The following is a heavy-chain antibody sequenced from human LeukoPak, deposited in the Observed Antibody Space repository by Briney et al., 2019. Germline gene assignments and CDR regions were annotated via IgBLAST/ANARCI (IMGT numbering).Heavy chain of an antibody. V-gene: IGHV7-4-1*02. Sequence: ASVKVSCKASGYTFTSYAMNWVRQAPGQGLEWMGWINTNTGNPTYAQGFTGRFVFSLDTSVSTAYLQISSLKAEDTAVYYCARVVELDYYYYYMDVWGKGTTVTVSS. D-gene: IGHD3-10*01. J-gene: IGHJ6*03. CDR1: GYTFTSYA. CDR3: ARVVELDYYYYYMDV. CDR2: INTNTGNP.